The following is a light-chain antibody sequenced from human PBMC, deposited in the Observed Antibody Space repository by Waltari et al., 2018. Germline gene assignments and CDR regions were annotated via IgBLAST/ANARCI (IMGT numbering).Light chain of an antibody. CDR1: QIISSNY. V-gene: IGKV3D-20*02. Sequence: EIVLTQSPATLSLSPGERATLSCRASQIISSNYLHWYQQKPGQAPRLLIYATPRRATVISDMFSGSGAGTDFTLTISVLEPEDFAVYYCQQRVNWLTFGGGTKVEIK. J-gene: IGKJ4*01. CDR3: QQRVNWLT. CDR2: ATP.